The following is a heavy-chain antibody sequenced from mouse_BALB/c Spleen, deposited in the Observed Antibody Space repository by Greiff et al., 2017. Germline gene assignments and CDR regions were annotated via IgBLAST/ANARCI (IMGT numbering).Heavy chain of an antibody. CDR2: ISSGSSTI. CDR3: ARGEVLVLHY. D-gene: IGHD2-14*01. J-gene: IGHJ2*01. Sequence: EVQLVESGGGLVQPGGSRKLSCAASGFTFSSFGMHWVRQAPEKGLEWVAYISSGSSTIYYADTVKGRFTISRDNPKNTLFLQMTSLRSEDTAMYYCARGEVLVLHYWGRGTTLTVSS. V-gene: IGHV5-17*02. CDR1: GFTFSSFG.